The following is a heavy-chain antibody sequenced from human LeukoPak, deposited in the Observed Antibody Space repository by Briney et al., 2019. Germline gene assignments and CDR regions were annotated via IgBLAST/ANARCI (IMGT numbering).Heavy chain of an antibody. CDR3: ARDKLGSGYSSDFDY. CDR1: GGSISSGGYS. D-gene: IGHD6-19*01. Sequence: LSLTCTVSGGSISSGGYSWSWIRQPPGKGLEWVSAIYTGGTTYYADSVKGRFTISRDNSKNTLYLQMNSLRAEDTAVYYCARDKLGSGYSSDFDYWGQGTLVTVSS. CDR2: IYTGGTT. J-gene: IGHJ4*02. V-gene: IGHV3-53*05.